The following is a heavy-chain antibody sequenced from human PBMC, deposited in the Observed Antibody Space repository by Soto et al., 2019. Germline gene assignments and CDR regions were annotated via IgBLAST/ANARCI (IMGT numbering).Heavy chain of an antibody. Sequence: QLQLQESGPGLVKPSETLSLTCTVSGGSISSSSYYWGWIRQPPGKGLEWIGSIYYSGSTYYNPSIKGRVTISEDTSKNQFSLRLSSVTDADTAVYYCARQEVEMATIWGFSNGLDPWGQGNLVTFSS. V-gene: IGHV4-39*01. D-gene: IGHD5-12*01. CDR3: ARQEVEMATIWGFSNGLDP. J-gene: IGHJ5*02. CDR1: GGSISSSSYY. CDR2: IYYSGST.